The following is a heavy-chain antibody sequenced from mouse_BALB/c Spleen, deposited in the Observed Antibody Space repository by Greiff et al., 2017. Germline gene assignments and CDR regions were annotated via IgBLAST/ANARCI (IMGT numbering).Heavy chain of an antibody. CDR3: ARGGIYYGNLFDY. CDR2: ISSGSSTI. V-gene: IGHV5-17*02. D-gene: IGHD2-1*01. J-gene: IGHJ2*01. CDR1: GFTFSSFG. Sequence: EVNVVESGGGLVQPGGSRKLSCAASGFTFSSFGMHWVRQAPEKGLEWVAYISSGSSTIYYADTVKGRFTISRDNPKNTLFLQMTSLRSEDTAMYYCARGGIYYGNLFDYWGQGTTLTVSS.